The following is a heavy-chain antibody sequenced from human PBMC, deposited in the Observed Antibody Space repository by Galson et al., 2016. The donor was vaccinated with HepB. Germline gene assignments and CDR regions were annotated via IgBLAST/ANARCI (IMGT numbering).Heavy chain of an antibody. V-gene: IGHV3-23*01. Sequence: SLRLSCAASGFTFSNYAMSWVRQAPGKGLEWVSSINDRGDSTYYADSVKGRFTISRDSSKNTLYLQMNSLRAEDTAVYYCAKDDDDYRGAFDIWGQGTTVTVSS. CDR2: INDRGDST. CDR3: AKDDDDYRGAFDI. J-gene: IGHJ3*02. D-gene: IGHD4-23*01. CDR1: GFTFSNYA.